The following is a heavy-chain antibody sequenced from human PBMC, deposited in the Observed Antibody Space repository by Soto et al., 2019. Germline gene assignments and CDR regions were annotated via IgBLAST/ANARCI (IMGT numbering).Heavy chain of an antibody. CDR2: IYYSGST. CDR1: GGSISSSSYY. V-gene: IGHV4-39*01. D-gene: IGHD3-3*01. Sequence: SETLSLTCTVSGGSISSSSYYWGWIRQPPGKGLEWIGSIYYSGSTYYNPSLKSRVTVSVDTSKNQFSLKLSSVTAADTAVYYCARRRDYTTIFGVVYGMDVWGQGTTVTVSS. J-gene: IGHJ6*02. CDR3: ARRRDYTTIFGVVYGMDV.